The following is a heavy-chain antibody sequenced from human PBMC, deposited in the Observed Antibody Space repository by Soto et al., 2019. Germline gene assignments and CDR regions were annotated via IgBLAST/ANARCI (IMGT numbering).Heavy chain of an antibody. CDR3: ARHAIAVAGTFFHYYYGMDV. CDR1: GYSFTSYW. CDR2: IDPSDSYT. J-gene: IGHJ6*02. Sequence: PGESLKISCKGSGYSFTSYWISWVRQMPGKGLEWMGRIDPSDSYTNYSPSFQGHVTISADKSISTAYLQWSSLKASDTAMYYCARHAIAVAGTFFHYYYGMDVWGQGTTVTVSS. V-gene: IGHV5-10-1*01. D-gene: IGHD6-19*01.